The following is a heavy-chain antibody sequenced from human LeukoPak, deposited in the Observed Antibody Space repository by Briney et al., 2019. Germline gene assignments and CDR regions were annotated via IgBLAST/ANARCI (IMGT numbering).Heavy chain of an antibody. CDR2: IYYSGST. CDR1: GGSMSSRSYY. D-gene: IGHD1-26*01. J-gene: IGHJ4*02. V-gene: IGHV4-39*07. CDR3: ARGVNSGYFDY. Sequence: PSETLSLTCTVSGGSMSSRSYYWGWIRQSPGKGLEWIGSIYYSGSTNYNPSLKSRVTRSVDTSKNQFSLKLTSVTAADTAVYYCARGVNSGYFDYCGQGTLVTVSS.